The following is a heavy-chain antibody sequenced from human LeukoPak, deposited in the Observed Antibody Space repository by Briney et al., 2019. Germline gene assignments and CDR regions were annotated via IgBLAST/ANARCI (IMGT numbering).Heavy chain of an antibody. CDR3: ARGSIVGAKTLGFGAFDI. CDR1: GYTFTSYY. D-gene: IGHD1-26*01. J-gene: IGHJ3*02. Sequence: ASVKVSCKASGYTFTSYYMHWVRQAPGQGLEWMGIINPSGGSRSYAQKFQGRVTMTRDTSTSTVYMELSSLRSEDTAVYYCARGSIVGAKTLGFGAFDIWGQGTMVTVSS. CDR2: INPSGGSR. V-gene: IGHV1-46*01.